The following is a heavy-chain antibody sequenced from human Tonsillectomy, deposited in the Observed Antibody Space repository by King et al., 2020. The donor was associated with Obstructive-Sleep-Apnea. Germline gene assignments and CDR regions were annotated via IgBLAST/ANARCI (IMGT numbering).Heavy chain of an antibody. J-gene: IGHJ4*02. Sequence: VQLVQSGAEVKKPGESLKISCKGSGYSFTSYWIGRVRQMPGKGLEGMGIILPGDSDTTYSPSFHGQVTISTDKSISTAYLQWSSLKASDTAMYYCARQGEVDTAMVSPIDYWGQGTLVTVSS. V-gene: IGHV5-51*01. CDR2: ILPGDSDT. CDR3: ARQGEVDTAMVSPIDY. CDR1: GYSFTSYW. D-gene: IGHD5-18*01.